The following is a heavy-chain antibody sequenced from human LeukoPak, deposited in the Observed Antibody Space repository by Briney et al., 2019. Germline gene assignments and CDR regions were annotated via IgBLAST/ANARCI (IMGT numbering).Heavy chain of an antibody. D-gene: IGHD4-17*01. CDR3: ARDRDTVTTWYIPGYSYGMDV. J-gene: IGHJ6*04. CDR2: ISGSGGST. V-gene: IGHV3-23*01. Sequence: PGGSLRLSCAASGFTFSSYAMSWVRQAPGKGLEWVSAISGSGGSTYYADSVKGRFTISRDNAKNSLYLQMNSLRAEDTAVYYCARDRDTVTTWYIPGYSYGMDVWGKGPTVIVSA. CDR1: GFTFSSYA.